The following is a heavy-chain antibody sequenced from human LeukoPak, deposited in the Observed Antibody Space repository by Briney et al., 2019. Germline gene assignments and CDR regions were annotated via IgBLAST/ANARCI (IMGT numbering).Heavy chain of an antibody. CDR3: ARRVYNSGWYIDY. Sequence: GGSLRLSCAASGFTFSSYAMSWVRQAPGKGLEWVSAISGSGGSTYYADSVKGRFTISRDNSKNTLYLQMNSLRAEDTAVYYCARRVYNSGWYIDYWGQGTLVTVSS. V-gene: IGHV3-23*01. J-gene: IGHJ4*02. CDR2: ISGSGGST. D-gene: IGHD6-19*01. CDR1: GFTFSSYA.